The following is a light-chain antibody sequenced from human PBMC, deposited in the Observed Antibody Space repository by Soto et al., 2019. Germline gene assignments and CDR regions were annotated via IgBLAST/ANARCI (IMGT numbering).Light chain of an antibody. CDR1: QSINNW. J-gene: IGKJ2*01. Sequence: DIQMTQSPSTLSASVGDRVTITCRASQSINNWLAWYQQKPGKAPKLLIYKASSLESGVPSRFSDSGSGTEFTLTIGSLHPDDFATYYCQQYNSYWTFGQGTKLEIK. CDR2: KAS. V-gene: IGKV1-5*03. CDR3: QQYNSYWT.